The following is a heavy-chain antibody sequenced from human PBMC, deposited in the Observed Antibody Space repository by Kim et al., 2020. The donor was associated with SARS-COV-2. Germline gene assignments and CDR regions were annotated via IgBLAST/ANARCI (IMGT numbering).Heavy chain of an antibody. J-gene: IGHJ4*02. CDR2: GGST. D-gene: IGHD1-26*01. Sequence: GGSTYYADAVKGRFTISRDNSKNTLYLQMNSLRAEDTAVYYCAKSGSHVYWGQGTLVTVSS. CDR3: AKSGSHVY. V-gene: IGHV3-23*01.